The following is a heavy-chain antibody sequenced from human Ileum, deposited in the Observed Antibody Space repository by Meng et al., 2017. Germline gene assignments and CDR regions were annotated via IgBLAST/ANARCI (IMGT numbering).Heavy chain of an antibody. J-gene: IGHJ4*02. CDR1: GFTFSSYA. Sequence: GGSLRLSCAASGFTFSSYAMHWVRQAPGKGLEWVAVISYDGSNKYYADSVKGRFTISRDNSKNTLYLQMNSLRAEDTAVYYCARDPGYSYGYIGLFDYWGQGTLVTVPS. D-gene: IGHD5-18*01. CDR3: ARDPGYSYGYIGLFDY. V-gene: IGHV3-30*01. CDR2: ISYDGSNK.